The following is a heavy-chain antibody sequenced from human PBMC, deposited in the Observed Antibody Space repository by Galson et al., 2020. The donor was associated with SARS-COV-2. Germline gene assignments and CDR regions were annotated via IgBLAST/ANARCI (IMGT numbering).Heavy chain of an antibody. V-gene: IGHV4-34*01. Sequence: SETLSLTCAVYDGSFSGYYWSWIRQPPGKGLEWIGEINHSGSTTYNPSIKSRFTISVDTSKNQFSLKLSSLTAADTAVYYCARGFVFLWFGESEDPDCYFDLCVRAPWSLSPQ. D-gene: IGHD3-10*01. J-gene: IGHJ2*01. CDR3: ARGFVFLWFGESEDPDCYFDL. CDR1: DGSFSGYY. CDR2: INHSGST.